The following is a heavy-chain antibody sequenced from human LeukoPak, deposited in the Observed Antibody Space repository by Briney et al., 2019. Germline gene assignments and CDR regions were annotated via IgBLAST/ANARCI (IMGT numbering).Heavy chain of an antibody. CDR2: IYTSGST. Sequence: SETLSLTCTVSGGSISSGSYYWSWIRQPAGKGLEWIGRIYTSGSTNYNPSLKSRVTISVDTSKNQFSLKLSSVTAADTAVYYCARDQKYQLLSRKSADAFDIWGQGTMVTVSS. J-gene: IGHJ3*02. CDR1: GGSISSGSYY. CDR3: ARDQKYQLLSRKSADAFDI. D-gene: IGHD2-2*01. V-gene: IGHV4-61*02.